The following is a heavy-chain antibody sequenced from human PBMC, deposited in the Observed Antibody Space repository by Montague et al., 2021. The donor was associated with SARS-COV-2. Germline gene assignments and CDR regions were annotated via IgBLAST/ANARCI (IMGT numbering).Heavy chain of an antibody. V-gene: IGHV4-59*02. CDR1: GDSVSHDF. Sequence: SETLSLTCTVYGDSVSHDFWTWIRQPPGKGLEWIGHVNYSRSSSYNPSLTRRVSIAVDTSRNQFSLRLSSVTAADTAMYYCVRVPAPGGSGTFFDSWGQGTLVAVSS. CDR3: VRVPAPGGSGTFFDS. D-gene: IGHD1-26*01. J-gene: IGHJ4*02. CDR2: VNYSRSS.